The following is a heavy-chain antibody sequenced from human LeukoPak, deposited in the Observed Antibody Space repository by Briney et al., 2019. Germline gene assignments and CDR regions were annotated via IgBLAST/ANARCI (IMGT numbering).Heavy chain of an antibody. CDR3: ARERQDTVIHSGAFDI. D-gene: IGHD2-21*02. Sequence: GGSLRLSCTASGFTFSNYFMHWVRQTPGKGLEXXADIARDGSHTFYVESVKGRFTISRDNSKNTLYLQMNSLRAEDTAVYFCARERQDTVIHSGAFDIWGQGTMVTVSS. CDR1: GFTFSNYF. V-gene: IGHV3-30*04. CDR2: IARDGSHT. J-gene: IGHJ3*02.